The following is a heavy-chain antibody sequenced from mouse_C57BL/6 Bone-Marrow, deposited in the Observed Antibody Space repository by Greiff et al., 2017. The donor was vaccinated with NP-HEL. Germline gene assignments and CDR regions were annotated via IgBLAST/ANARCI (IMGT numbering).Heavy chain of an antibody. V-gene: IGHV5-6*01. J-gene: IGHJ2*01. CDR2: ISSGGSYT. D-gene: IGHD1-1*01. CDR1: GFTFSSYG. Sequence: EVQLVESGGDLVKPGGSLKLSCAASGFTFSSYGMSWVRQTPDKRLEWVATISSGGSYTYYPDSVKGRFTISRDNAKNTLYLQMSSLKSEDTAMYYWAKRYCGSSWCFDYWGQGTTLTVSS. CDR3: AKRYCGSSWCFDY.